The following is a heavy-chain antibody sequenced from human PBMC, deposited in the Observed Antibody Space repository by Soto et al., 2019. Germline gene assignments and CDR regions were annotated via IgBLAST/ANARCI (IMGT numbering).Heavy chain of an antibody. V-gene: IGHV4-30-2*01. CDR3: ARLQFGEGFDY. CDR1: GGSISGGGFS. J-gene: IGHJ4*02. D-gene: IGHD3-10*01. Sequence: PSATLSLTCAGSGGSISGGGFSWSWIRQPPGKGLEWIGYILHTGGTQYNPSLKSRVSMSVDKSKNQFSLHLTSVTAADTAVYYCARLQFGEGFDYWGQGALVTVSS. CDR2: ILHTGGT.